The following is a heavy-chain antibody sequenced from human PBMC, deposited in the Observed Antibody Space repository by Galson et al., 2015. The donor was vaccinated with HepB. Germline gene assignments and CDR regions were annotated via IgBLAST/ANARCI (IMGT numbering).Heavy chain of an antibody. CDR3: ARALGSSWARYYFDY. J-gene: IGHJ4*02. CDR1: GYTFTSYY. CDR2: INPSGGST. V-gene: IGHV1-46*04. Sequence: SVKVSCKASGYTFTSYYMHWVRQAPGQGLEWMGIINPSGGSTSYAQKLQGRVTMTRDTSTSTVYMELSSLRSEDTAVYYCARALGSSWARYYFDYWGQGTLVTVSS. D-gene: IGHD6-13*01.